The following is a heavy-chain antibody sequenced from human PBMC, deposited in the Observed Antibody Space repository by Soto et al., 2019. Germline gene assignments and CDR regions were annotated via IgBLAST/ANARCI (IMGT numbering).Heavy chain of an antibody. CDR3: ARVRSYYDILTGYYYFEY. V-gene: IGHV4-59*01. CDR2: IYYSGST. Sequence: SETLSLTCTVSGGSISSYYWSWIRQPPGKGLEWIGYIYYSGSTNYNPSLKSRVTISVDTSKNQFSLKLSSVTAADTAVYYCARVRSYYDILTGYYYFEYWGQGTLVTVSS. D-gene: IGHD3-9*01. CDR1: GGSISSYY. J-gene: IGHJ4*02.